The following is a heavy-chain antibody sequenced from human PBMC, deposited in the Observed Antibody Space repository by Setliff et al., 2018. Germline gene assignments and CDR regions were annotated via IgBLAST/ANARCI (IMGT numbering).Heavy chain of an antibody. V-gene: IGHV4-39*01. CDR1: GGSISSSNHY. CDR2: IYYRGDT. CDR3: ARTGTYRYFDY. Sequence: PSETLSLTCTVSGGSISSSNHYWGWIRQPPGKGLEWIGRIYYRGDTYYNASLKGRLTISVDTAQNQFSLRLTSVTAADTAVYYSARTGTYRYFDYWGQGALVTAPQ. D-gene: IGHD1-1*01. J-gene: IGHJ4*02.